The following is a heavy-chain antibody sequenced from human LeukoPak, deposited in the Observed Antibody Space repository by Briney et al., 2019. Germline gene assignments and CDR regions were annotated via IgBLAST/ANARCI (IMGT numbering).Heavy chain of an antibody. CDR1: GGTFSSYA. J-gene: IGHJ4*02. CDR2: IIPIFGTA. D-gene: IGHD2-2*02. V-gene: IGHV1-69*13. CDR3: ARVYCSSTSCYINYFDY. Sequence: SVKVSCKASGGTFSSYAISWVRQAPGQGLEWMGGIIPIFGTANYAQKFQGRVTITADESTSTAYTELSSLRSEDTAVYYCARVYCSSTSCYINYFDYWGQGTLVTVSS.